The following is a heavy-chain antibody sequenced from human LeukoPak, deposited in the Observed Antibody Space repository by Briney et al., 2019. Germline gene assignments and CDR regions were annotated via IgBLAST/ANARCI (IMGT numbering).Heavy chain of an antibody. CDR2: IRYDGSNQ. CDR3: AKGHDYGDSSFDY. CDR1: GLTFSNYG. V-gene: IGHV3-30*02. J-gene: IGHJ4*02. Sequence: GGSLRLSCAASGLTFSNYGMHWVRQAPGKGLEWVTFIRYDGSNQYYADSVKGRFAISRDNSKNTLFLQMNSLRAEDTAVYYCAKGHDYGDSSFDYWGQGTLVTVSS. D-gene: IGHD4-17*01.